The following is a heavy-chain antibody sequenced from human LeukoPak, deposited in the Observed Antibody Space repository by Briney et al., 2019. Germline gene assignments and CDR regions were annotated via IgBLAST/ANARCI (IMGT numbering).Heavy chain of an antibody. Sequence: ASVKVSCKASGYTFTGYYTHWVRQAPGQGLEWMGIINPSGGSTSYAQKFQGRVTMTRDMSTTTDYMELSSLRSEDTAVYYCARDNSMEDTAWWFDPWGQGTLVTVSS. CDR1: GYTFTGYY. J-gene: IGHJ5*02. CDR2: INPSGGST. V-gene: IGHV1-46*01. CDR3: ARDNSMEDTAWWFDP. D-gene: IGHD1-1*01.